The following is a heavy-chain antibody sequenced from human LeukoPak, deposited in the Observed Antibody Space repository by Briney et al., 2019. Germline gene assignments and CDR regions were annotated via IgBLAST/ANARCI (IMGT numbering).Heavy chain of an antibody. D-gene: IGHD4-17*01. CDR1: GGTFSSYA. J-gene: IGHJ6*02. Sequence: ASVKVSCKASGGTFSSYAISWVRPAPGQGLEWMGGIIPIFGTANYAQKFQGRVTITADESTSTAYMELSSLRSEDTAVYYCARDDNIYGDYATGDYYYGMDVWGQGTTVTVSS. CDR3: ARDDNIYGDYATGDYYYGMDV. V-gene: IGHV1-69*13. CDR2: IIPIFGTA.